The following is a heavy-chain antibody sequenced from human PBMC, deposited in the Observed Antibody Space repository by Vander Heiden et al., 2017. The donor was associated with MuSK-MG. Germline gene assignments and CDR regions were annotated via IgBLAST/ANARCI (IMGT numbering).Heavy chain of an antibody. V-gene: IGHV4-38-2*02. J-gene: IGHJ4*02. CDR3: ANRDAPVAGIF. CDR2: IYHSATT. CDR1: GYSVSSGYY. D-gene: IGHD6-19*01. Sequence: QVHLQESGPGLVKPSETLSLTCTVSGYSVSSGYYWGWIRQPPGKGLEWIGSIYHSATTYKKPALESRVTISVDTSKNQFSLRLTSVTAADTAVYYGANRDAPVAGIFWGQGTMVTVSS.